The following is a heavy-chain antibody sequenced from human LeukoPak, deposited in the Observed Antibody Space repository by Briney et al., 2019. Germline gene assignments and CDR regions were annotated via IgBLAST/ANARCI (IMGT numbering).Heavy chain of an antibody. CDR1: GYRFTGYY. J-gene: IGHJ4*02. D-gene: IGHD5-12*01. CDR2: VNPNSSGT. V-gene: IGHV1-2*02. CDR3: ARGVAFSDY. Sequence: ASVKVSCKASGYRFTGYYMHWVRPAPGQGHEWMGWVNPNSSGTIFAQKFQGRVTMTRDTSISTAYMELRSLRSDDTAVYYCARGVAFSDYWGQGTLVTVSS.